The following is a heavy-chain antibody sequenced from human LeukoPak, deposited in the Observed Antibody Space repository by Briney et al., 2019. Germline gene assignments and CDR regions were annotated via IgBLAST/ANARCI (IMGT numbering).Heavy chain of an antibody. CDR3: ARGYYCSSTSCYSYRFDP. CDR1: GVSFSGYY. V-gene: IGHV4-34*01. CDR2: INHSGST. D-gene: IGHD2-2*02. J-gene: IGHJ5*02. Sequence: SETLSLTCAVYGVSFSGYYWSWIRQPPGKGLEWIGEINHSGSTNYNPSLKSRVTISVDTSKNQFSLKLSSVTAADTAVYYCARGYYCSSTSCYSYRFDPWGQGTLVTVSS.